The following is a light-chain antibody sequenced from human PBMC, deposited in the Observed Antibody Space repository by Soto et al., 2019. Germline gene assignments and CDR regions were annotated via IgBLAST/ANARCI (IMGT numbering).Light chain of an antibody. CDR3: QQYGSSPPWT. V-gene: IGKV3-20*01. Sequence: EIVLTQSPGTLSLSPGERATLSCRASQSVDRNYLAWYQQKPGQAPRLIIFGASGRATGIPDRFSGSGSGTDFSLTISRLEPEDFAVYYCQQYGSSPPWTFGQGTKVDIK. CDR2: GAS. CDR1: QSVDRNY. J-gene: IGKJ1*01.